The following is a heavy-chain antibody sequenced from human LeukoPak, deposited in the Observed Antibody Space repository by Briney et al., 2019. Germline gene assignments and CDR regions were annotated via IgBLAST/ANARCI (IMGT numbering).Heavy chain of an antibody. Sequence: PGGSLRLSCAVSGITLSNYGMSGVRQAPGKGLEWVAGISDRGSRTNYADSVKGRFTISTDHPKNTLYLQMNSLRAEDTAVYLCAKRDVVIRVILVGFHKEAYYFDSWGQGALVTVSS. CDR2: ISDRGSRT. CDR1: GITLSNYG. V-gene: IGHV3-23*01. J-gene: IGHJ4*02. CDR3: AKRDVVIRVILVGFHKEAYYFDS. D-gene: IGHD3-22*01.